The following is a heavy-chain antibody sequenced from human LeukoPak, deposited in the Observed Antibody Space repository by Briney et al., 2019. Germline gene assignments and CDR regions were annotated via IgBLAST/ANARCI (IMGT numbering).Heavy chain of an antibody. CDR3: AREPSSGYGMDV. CDR1: RGTFSSYA. D-gene: IGHD3-22*01. Sequence: ASVNVSCKASRGTFSSYAISWVRQAPGQGLEWMGRIIPILGIANYAQKFQGRVTITADKSTSTAYMELSSLRSEDTAVYYCAREPSSGYGMDVWGQGTTVTVSS. J-gene: IGHJ6*02. CDR2: IIPILGIA. V-gene: IGHV1-69*04.